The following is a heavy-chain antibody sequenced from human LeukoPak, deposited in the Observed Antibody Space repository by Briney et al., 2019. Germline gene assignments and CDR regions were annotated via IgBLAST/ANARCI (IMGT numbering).Heavy chain of an antibody. V-gene: IGHV3-21*01. CDR2: ISSSSSYI. J-gene: IGHJ5*02. CDR3: AREVYCSSTSCYTDWFDP. D-gene: IGHD2-2*02. Sequence: GGSLRLSCAASGFTFSSYSMNWVRQAPGKGLEWVSSISSSSSYIYYADSVKGRFTISRDNAKNSLYLQMNSLRAEDTAVYYCAREVYCSSTSCYTDWFDPWGQGTLVTVSP. CDR1: GFTFSSYS.